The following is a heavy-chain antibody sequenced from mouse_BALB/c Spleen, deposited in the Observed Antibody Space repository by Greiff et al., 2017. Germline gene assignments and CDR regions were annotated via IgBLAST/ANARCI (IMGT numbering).Heavy chain of an antibody. J-gene: IGHJ3*01. CDR1: GFTFSSYA. CDR3: ARARDGYYPAWFAY. D-gene: IGHD2-3*01. Sequence: EVQRVESGGGLVKPGGSLKLSCAASGFTFSSYAMSWVRQTPAKRLEWVASISSGGSTYYPDSVKGRFTITRDNARNILYLQMSSLRSEDTAMYYCARARDGYYPAWFAYWGQGTLVTVSA. CDR2: ISSGGST. V-gene: IGHV5-6-5*01.